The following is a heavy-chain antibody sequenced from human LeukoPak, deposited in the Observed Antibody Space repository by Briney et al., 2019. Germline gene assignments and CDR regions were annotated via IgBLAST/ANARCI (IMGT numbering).Heavy chain of an antibody. CDR1: GGSISSYY. D-gene: IGHD1-26*01. Sequence: SETLSLTCTVSGGSISSYYWSWIRQPPGKGLEWIGYIYYSGSTNYNPSLKSRVTISVDTSKNQFSLKLSSVTAADTAVYYCARDGMGGSYGFDYWGQGTLVTVSS. V-gene: IGHV4-59*12. J-gene: IGHJ4*02. CDR2: IYYSGST. CDR3: ARDGMGGSYGFDY.